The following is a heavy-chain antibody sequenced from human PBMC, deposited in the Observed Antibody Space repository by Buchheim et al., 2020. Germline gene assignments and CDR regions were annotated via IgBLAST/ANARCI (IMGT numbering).Heavy chain of an antibody. D-gene: IGHD3-3*01. J-gene: IGHJ6*04. CDR1: GGTFSSYA. CDR2: IIPILGIA. V-gene: IGHV1-69*04. CDR3: ARDRFLEWSTLYYYYGMDV. Sequence: QVQLVQSGAEVKKPGSSVKVSCKASGGTFSSYAISWVRQAPGQGLEWMGRIIPILGIANYAQQFQGRVTITADQSTSPAYMELSSLRSEDTAVYYCARDRFLEWSTLYYYYGMDVWGKGTT.